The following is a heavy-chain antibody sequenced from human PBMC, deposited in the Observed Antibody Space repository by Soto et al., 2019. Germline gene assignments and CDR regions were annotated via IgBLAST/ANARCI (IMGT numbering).Heavy chain of an antibody. Sequence: PSETLSLTCTVSGGSISSYYWSWIRQPPGKGLEWIGYIYYSGSTNYNPSLKSRVTISVDTSKNQFSLKLSSVTAADTAVYYCARHGGIAVAGTDWFEPWGQGTLVTVS. CDR3: ARHGGIAVAGTDWFEP. CDR2: IYYSGST. D-gene: IGHD6-19*01. V-gene: IGHV4-59*08. J-gene: IGHJ5*02. CDR1: GGSISSYY.